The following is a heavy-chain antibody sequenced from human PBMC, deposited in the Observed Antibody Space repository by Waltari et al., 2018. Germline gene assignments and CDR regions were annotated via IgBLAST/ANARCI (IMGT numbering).Heavy chain of an antibody. Sequence: EVQLVESGGGLVKPGGSLRLSCAASGFTFKTYSMNWVRQAPGKGLEWVANITQDGSEEYYVDSVKGRVTISRYNAKNSLYLQMNSLRAEDTAVYYCARVVRYCSSTSCFYFDYWGQGTLVTVSS. CDR3: ARVVRYCSSTSCFYFDY. J-gene: IGHJ4*02. V-gene: IGHV3-7*01. CDR2: ITQDGSEE. CDR1: GFTFKTYS. D-gene: IGHD2-2*01.